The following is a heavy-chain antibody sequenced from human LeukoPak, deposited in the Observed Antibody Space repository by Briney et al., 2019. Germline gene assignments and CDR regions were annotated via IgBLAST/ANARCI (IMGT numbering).Heavy chain of an antibody. CDR3: AKDSGGDSPPYGMDV. D-gene: IGHD4-17*01. CDR2: ISYDGSNK. V-gene: IGHV3-30*18. Sequence: GGSLRPSCAASGFTFSSYGMHWVRQAPGKGLEWVAVISYDGSNKYYADSVKGRFTISRDNSKNTLYLQMNSLRAEDTAVYYCAKDSGGDSPPYGMDVWGQGTTVTVSS. J-gene: IGHJ6*02. CDR1: GFTFSSYG.